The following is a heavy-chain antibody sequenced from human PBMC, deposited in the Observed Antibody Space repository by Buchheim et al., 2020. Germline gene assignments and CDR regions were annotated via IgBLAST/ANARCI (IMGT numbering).Heavy chain of an antibody. CDR1: GGSFSGYY. CDR2: INHSGST. D-gene: IGHD5-18*01. V-gene: IGHV4-34*01. CDR3: ARARDTVKYYFDY. J-gene: IGHJ4*02. Sequence: QVQLQRWGAGLLKPSETLSLTCAVYGGSFSGYYWSWIRQPPGKGLEWIGEINHSGSTNYNPSLKSRVTISVDTSKNQFSLKLSSVTAADTAVYYCARARDTVKYYFDYWGQGTL.